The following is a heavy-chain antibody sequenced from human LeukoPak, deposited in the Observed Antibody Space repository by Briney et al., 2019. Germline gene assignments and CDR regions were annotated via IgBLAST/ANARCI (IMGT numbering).Heavy chain of an antibody. CDR1: GYTFTGYY. CDR2: INTNTGNP. D-gene: IGHD3-22*01. Sequence: ASVKVSCKASGYTFTGYYIHWVRQAPGQGLEWMGWINTNTGNPTYAQGFTGRFVFSLDTSVSTAYLQISSLKAEDTAVYYCARDYDSSGYYYRTSWFDPWGQGTLVTVSS. V-gene: IGHV7-4-1*02. J-gene: IGHJ5*02. CDR3: ARDYDSSGYYYRTSWFDP.